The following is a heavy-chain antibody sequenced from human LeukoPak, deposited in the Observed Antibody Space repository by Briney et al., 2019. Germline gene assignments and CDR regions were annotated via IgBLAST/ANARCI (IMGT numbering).Heavy chain of an antibody. CDR2: ISAYNGNT. Sequence: ASVNVSCKASVYTFTSYGISWVRQAPGQGLEWMGWISAYNGNTNYAQKLQGRVTMTTDTSTSTAYMELRSLRADDTGACYCARAHYPVVDIVGTGPPPHNDYWGQGTLVTVSS. V-gene: IGHV1-18*01. CDR1: VYTFTSYG. D-gene: IGHD5-12*01. J-gene: IGHJ4*02. CDR3: ARAHYPVVDIVGTGPPPHNDY.